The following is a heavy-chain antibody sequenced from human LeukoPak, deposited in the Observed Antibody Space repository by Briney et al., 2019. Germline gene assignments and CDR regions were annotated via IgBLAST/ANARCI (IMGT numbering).Heavy chain of an antibody. CDR1: GFIVSRYW. J-gene: IGHJ4*02. CDR2: IKEDGSEK. V-gene: IGHV3-7*01. Sequence: PGGSLRLSCAASGFIVSRYWMSWVHQAPGKGLEWVADIKEDGSEKHCVDSVKGRFTISRDNAENSLYLQMNSLRAEDTAIYYCARDLGVCSGGTCYSVYDYWGQGTLVTVSS. CDR3: ARDLGVCSGGTCYSVYDY. D-gene: IGHD2-15*01.